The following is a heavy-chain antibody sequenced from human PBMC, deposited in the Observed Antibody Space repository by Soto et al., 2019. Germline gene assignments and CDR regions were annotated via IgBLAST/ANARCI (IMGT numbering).Heavy chain of an antibody. CDR3: AKGPHTNLGWPYYIDS. D-gene: IGHD1-26*01. V-gene: IGHV3-48*02. J-gene: IGHJ4*02. Sequence: GGSLRLSCVASGFSLANYPMNWARQTPGKGLEWISYSSPRGDTIYYADSVEGRFTISRDNARNSLSLHMSSLRNEDSALYYCAKGPHTNLGWPYYIDSWGQGVPVTGSS. CDR2: SSPRGDTI. CDR1: GFSLANYP.